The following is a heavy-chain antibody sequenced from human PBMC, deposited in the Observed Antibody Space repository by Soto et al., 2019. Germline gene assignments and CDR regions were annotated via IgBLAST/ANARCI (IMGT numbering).Heavy chain of an antibody. Sequence: EVQLLESGGGLVQPGGSLRVSCAASGFTFSTYALGCVRQAPGKGLEWVSGISGNGGTTYYSDSVKGRFSISRDNSKNTLYLQMNSLRAEDTAVYYCVKALFGGADYWGQGTLVTVSS. CDR3: VKALFGGADY. CDR2: ISGNGGTT. J-gene: IGHJ4*02. D-gene: IGHD3-16*01. V-gene: IGHV3-23*01. CDR1: GFTFSTYA.